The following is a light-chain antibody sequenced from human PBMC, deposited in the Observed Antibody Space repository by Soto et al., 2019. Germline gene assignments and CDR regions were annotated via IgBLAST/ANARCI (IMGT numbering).Light chain of an antibody. J-gene: IGLJ2*01. CDR3: TSYANSSTRVV. CDR2: DVT. Sequence: QSALTQPASVSGSPGQSITISCTGTSSDVGGYNFVSWYQHHPGKAPKLIIYDVTNRPSGVSDRFSGSKSGNTASLTISGLQAEDEADYHCTSYANSSTRVVFGGGTKLTVL. CDR1: SSDVGGYNF. V-gene: IGLV2-14*03.